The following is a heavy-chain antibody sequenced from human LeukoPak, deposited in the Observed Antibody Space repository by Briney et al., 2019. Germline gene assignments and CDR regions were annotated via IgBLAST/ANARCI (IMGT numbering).Heavy chain of an antibody. Sequence: SETLSLTCTVSGGSISSYYWSWIRQPPGKGLEWIGYIYHSGSTYYNPSLKSRVTISVDRSKNQFSLKLSSVTAADTAVYYCAREVVVVVVAATYNWFDPWGQGTLVTVSS. CDR3: AREVVVVVVAATYNWFDP. J-gene: IGHJ5*02. CDR1: GGSISSYY. CDR2: IYHSGST. V-gene: IGHV4-59*12. D-gene: IGHD2-15*01.